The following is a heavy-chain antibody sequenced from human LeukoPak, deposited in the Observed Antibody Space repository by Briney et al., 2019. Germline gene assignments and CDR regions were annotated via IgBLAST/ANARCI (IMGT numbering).Heavy chain of an antibody. CDR2: ISGSGGST. V-gene: IGHV3-23*01. D-gene: IGHD4-17*01. CDR1: GFTFSSYA. J-gene: IGHJ4*02. CDR3: AKDKTPTVTTPFDY. Sequence: GGSLRLSCAASGFTFSSYAMSWVRQAPGKWLEWVSAISGSGGSTYYADSVKGRFTISRDNSKNTLYLQMNSLRAEDTALYYCAKDKTPTVTTPFDYWGQGTLVTVSS.